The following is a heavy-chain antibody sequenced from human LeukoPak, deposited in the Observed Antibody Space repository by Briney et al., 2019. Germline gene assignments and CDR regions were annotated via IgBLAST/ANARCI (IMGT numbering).Heavy chain of an antibody. Sequence: PGGSLSLSCAASGFTFSSYAMSWVRQAPGKGLEWVSAISGSGGSTYYADSVKGRFTISRDNSKNTLYLQMNSLRAEDTAVSYCAKDRGYGDYYFDYWGQGTLVTVSS. CDR3: AKDRGYGDYYFDY. CDR1: GFTFSSYA. V-gene: IGHV3-23*01. D-gene: IGHD4-17*01. J-gene: IGHJ4*02. CDR2: ISGSGGST.